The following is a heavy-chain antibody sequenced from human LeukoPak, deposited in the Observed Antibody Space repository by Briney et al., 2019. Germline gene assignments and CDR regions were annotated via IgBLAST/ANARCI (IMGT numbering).Heavy chain of an antibody. CDR3: AKDTTWIQLWLN. Sequence: PGRSLRLSCAASGFTFSSYGMHWVRQAPGKGLEWVAVISYDGSNKYYADSVKGRFTISRDNSKNTLYLQMNSLRAEDTAVYYCAKDTTWIQLWLNWGQGTLITVSS. V-gene: IGHV3-30*18. D-gene: IGHD5-18*01. CDR2: ISYDGSNK. J-gene: IGHJ4*02. CDR1: GFTFSSYG.